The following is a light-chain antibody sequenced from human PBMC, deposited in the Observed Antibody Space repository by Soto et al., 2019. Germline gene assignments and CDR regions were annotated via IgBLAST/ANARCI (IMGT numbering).Light chain of an antibody. J-gene: IGKJ4*01. CDR1: QAFGTL. CDR2: GIS. V-gene: IGKV1-12*01. Sequence: DIQMTQSPSSVSASVGDRVIITCRASQAFGTLLAWYQQKRGKAPKLLIYGISTLQGGVPSRFSGSESGADFTLTISSVQPEESATYYCQQAATFPLTFGGGTDVEI. CDR3: QQAATFPLT.